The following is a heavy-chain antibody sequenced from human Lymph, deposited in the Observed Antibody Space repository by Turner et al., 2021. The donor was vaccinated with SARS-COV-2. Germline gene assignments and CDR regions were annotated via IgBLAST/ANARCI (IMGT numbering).Heavy chain of an antibody. Sequence: QVQLVQSGAEVKKQGASVRVSRKVSGYTLTELSIHWVRQAPGKGLGWMGGFGPEDGETIYAQKFQGRVTMTEDTSTDTAYMELSSLRSEDTAVYYCATLKSNWKILSGRYYFDFWGQGTLVTVSS. CDR1: GYTLTELS. D-gene: IGHD1-1*01. J-gene: IGHJ4*02. V-gene: IGHV1-24*01. CDR2: FGPEDGET. CDR3: ATLKSNWKILSGRYYFDF.